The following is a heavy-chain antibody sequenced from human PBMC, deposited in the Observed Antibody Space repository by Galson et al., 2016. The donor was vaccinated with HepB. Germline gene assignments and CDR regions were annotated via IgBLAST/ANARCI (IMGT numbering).Heavy chain of an antibody. CDR1: GGTFSSYA. J-gene: IGHJ3*02. CDR3: ARDAYDRSDYYSNDGFDI. D-gene: IGHD3-22*01. CDR2: TIPIFATA. V-gene: IGHV1-69*13. Sequence: SVKVSCKASGGTFSSYAISWVRQAPGQGLEWMGGTIPIFATANYAQKFQGRVTITADESTCTTYMELSSLRSEDTAVYYCARDAYDRSDYYSNDGFDIWGQGTVVTVSS.